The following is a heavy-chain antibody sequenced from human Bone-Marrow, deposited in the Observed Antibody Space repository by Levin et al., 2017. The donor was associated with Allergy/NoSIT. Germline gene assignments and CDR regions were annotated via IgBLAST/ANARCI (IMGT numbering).Heavy chain of an antibody. J-gene: IGHJ5*02. CDR1: GGSFSSFA. Sequence: ASVKVSCKASGGSFSSFAISWVRQAPGQGLEWMGRIIPMLAITNFAPTFEDRVTFTTDNSATTAFMELSSLRPDDTAVYFCARDREQNWFDPWGQGTLVTVSS. D-gene: IGHD1-26*01. V-gene: IGHV1-69*04. CDR3: ARDREQNWFDP. CDR2: IIPMLAIT.